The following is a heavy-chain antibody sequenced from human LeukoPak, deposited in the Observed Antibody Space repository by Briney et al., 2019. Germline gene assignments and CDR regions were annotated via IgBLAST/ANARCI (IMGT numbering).Heavy chain of an antibody. CDR3: ARISLDPLPKAFDI. Sequence: PSETLSLTCTVSGGSVSSGSYHWGWIRQPPGKGLEWIGYIHYTGSTNYNPSLKSRVTISVDTSKNQFSLKLSSVTAADTAVYYRARISLDPLPKAFDIWGQGAMVTVSS. J-gene: IGHJ3*02. V-gene: IGHV4-61*01. CDR1: GGSVSSGSYH. D-gene: IGHD2-21*02. CDR2: IHYTGST.